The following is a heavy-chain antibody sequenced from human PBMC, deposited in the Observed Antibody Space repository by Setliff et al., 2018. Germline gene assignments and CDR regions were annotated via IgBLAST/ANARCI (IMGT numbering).Heavy chain of an antibody. CDR3: ERLVRYCSTTSCQRTSGDDF. CDR2: ISPYTGNT. Sequence: ASVKVSCKASGYTFTDYGISWVRQAPGQGPEWMGWISPYTGNTFYAPQFQGRVIMTTDTSAKTAYMDLRSLRSDDTAVYYCERLVRYCSTTSCQRTSGDDFWGLGTLVTVSS. V-gene: IGHV1-18*01. J-gene: IGHJ4*02. CDR1: GYTFTDYG. D-gene: IGHD2-2*01.